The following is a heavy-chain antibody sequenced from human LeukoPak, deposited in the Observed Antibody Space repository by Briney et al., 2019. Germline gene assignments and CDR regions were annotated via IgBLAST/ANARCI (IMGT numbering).Heavy chain of an antibody. V-gene: IGHV3-74*01. CDR1: GFTFSSYW. Sequence: GGSLRLSCAASGFTFSSYWVHWVRHAPGKGLEWVARINSDGSTINHADSVRGRFTISRDNAENTLYLQMSSLRAEDTAVYYCAKDLVRYYFDYWGQGTLVTVSS. CDR2: INSDGSTI. J-gene: IGHJ4*02. CDR3: AKDLVRYYFDY.